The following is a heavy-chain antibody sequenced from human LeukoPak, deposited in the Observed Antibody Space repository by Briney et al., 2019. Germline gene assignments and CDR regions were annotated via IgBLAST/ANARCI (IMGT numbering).Heavy chain of an antibody. V-gene: IGHV1-18*01. D-gene: IGHD2-2*02. CDR3: ARVYCSSTICYMKWFPWFDP. J-gene: IGHJ5*02. CDR2: ISAYNGNT. Sequence: ASVKVSCKASGYTFTSYGISWVRQAPGQELEWMGWISAYNGNTNYAQKLQGRVTMTTDTSTSTACMELRSLRSDDTAVYYCARVYCSSTICYMKWFPWFDPWGQGTLVTVST. CDR1: GYTFTSYG.